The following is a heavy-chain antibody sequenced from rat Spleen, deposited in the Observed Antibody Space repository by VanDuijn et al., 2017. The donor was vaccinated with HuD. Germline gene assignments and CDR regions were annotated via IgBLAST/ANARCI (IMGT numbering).Heavy chain of an antibody. Sequence: EVQLVESGGGLVQPGRSLKLSCAASGFTFSDYAMAWVRQAPKKGLEWVATIIYDGSSTYYRDSVKGRFTISRDNAKSTLYLQMDSLRSEDTATYYCTKDPYYSRYVMDAWGQGASVTVSS. V-gene: IGHV5-17*01. CDR1: GFTFSDYA. CDR3: TKDPYYSRYVMDA. CDR2: IIYDGSST. D-gene: IGHD1-2*01. J-gene: IGHJ4*01.